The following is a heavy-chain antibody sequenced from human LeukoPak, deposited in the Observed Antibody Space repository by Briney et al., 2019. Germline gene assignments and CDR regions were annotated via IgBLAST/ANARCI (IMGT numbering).Heavy chain of an antibody. CDR2: IYYSGST. Sequence: SETLSLTCTVSGGSISSYYWRWIRQPPGKGLVWIGYIYYSGSTNYNPSLKSRVTISVDTSKNQFSLKLSSVTAADTAVYYCARETSQKGAHYMDVWGKGTTVTISS. D-gene: IGHD3-16*01. V-gene: IGHV4-59*01. J-gene: IGHJ6*03. CDR1: GGSISSYY. CDR3: ARETSQKGAHYMDV.